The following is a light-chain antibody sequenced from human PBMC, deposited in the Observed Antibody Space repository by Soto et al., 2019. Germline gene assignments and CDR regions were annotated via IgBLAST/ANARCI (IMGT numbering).Light chain of an antibody. CDR3: QQSYTTPIT. CDR2: AAS. V-gene: IGKV1-39*01. CDR1: QTISSH. J-gene: IGKJ5*01. Sequence: EIQMTQSPSSLSASVVDRFIITFRASQTISSHLNWYQQKPGKAPNLLVYAASSLQSGVPSRFTGSGSGTDFTLTISSLQPEDFATYFCQQSYTTPITFGQGTRLEIK.